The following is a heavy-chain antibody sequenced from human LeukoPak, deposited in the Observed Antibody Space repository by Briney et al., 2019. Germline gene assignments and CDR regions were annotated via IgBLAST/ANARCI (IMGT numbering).Heavy chain of an antibody. V-gene: IGHV4-59*08. D-gene: IGHD1-26*01. CDR2: IYYSGST. Sequence: SETLSLTCTVSGGSISSYYWSWIRQPPGRGLEWIGYIYYSGSTNYNPSLKSRVAISVDTSKNQFSLKLSSVTAADTAVYYCARRIVGATLDAFVIWGQGTMVTVSS. J-gene: IGHJ3*02. CDR3: ARRIVGATLDAFVI. CDR1: GGSISSYY.